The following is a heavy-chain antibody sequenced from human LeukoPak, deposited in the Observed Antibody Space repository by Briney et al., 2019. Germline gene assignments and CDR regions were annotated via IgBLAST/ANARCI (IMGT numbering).Heavy chain of an antibody. CDR3: ARASSGYGGYGPDGYFQH. Sequence: GASVKVSCKASGGTFSSYAISWVRQAPGQGLEWMGGIIPIFGTANYAQKFQGRVTITADESTSTAYMELSSLRSEDTAVYYCARASSGYGGYGPDGYFQHWGQGTLVTVSS. D-gene: IGHD5-12*01. CDR1: GGTFSSYA. J-gene: IGHJ1*01. V-gene: IGHV1-69*13. CDR2: IIPIFGTA.